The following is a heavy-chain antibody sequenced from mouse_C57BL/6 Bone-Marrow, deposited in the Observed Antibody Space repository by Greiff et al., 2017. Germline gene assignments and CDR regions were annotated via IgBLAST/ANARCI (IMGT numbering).Heavy chain of an antibody. D-gene: IGHD1-1*01. J-gene: IGHJ1*03. CDR1: GYTFTSYD. Sequence: QVQLQQSGPELVRPGASVKLSCKASGYTFTSYDINWVKQRPGQGLEWIGWIYPRDGSTKYNEKFKGKATLTVDTASSTAYMELHSLTSEDSAVYFCARDYGSSYWCFDDWGKGTTVTVSS. CDR2: IYPRDGST. CDR3: ARDYGSSYWCFDD. V-gene: IGHV1-85*01.